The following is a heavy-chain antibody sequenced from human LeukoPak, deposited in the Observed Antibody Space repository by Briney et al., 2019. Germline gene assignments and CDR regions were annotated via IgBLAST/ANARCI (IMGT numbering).Heavy chain of an antibody. V-gene: IGHV1-18*01. CDR3: ARDTTPRSEWLVPYFDY. CDR1: GYTFTSYG. CDR2: ISAYNGNT. Sequence: ASVKVSCKASGYTFTSYGISWARQAPGQGLEWMGWISAYNGNTNYAQKLQGRVTMTTDTSTSTAYMELRSLRSDDTAVYYCARDTTPRSEWLVPYFDYWSQGTLVTVSS. D-gene: IGHD6-19*01. J-gene: IGHJ4*02.